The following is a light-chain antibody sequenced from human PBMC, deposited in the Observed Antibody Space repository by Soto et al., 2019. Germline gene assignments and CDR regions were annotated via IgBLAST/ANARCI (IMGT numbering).Light chain of an antibody. Sequence: EIVLTQSPATLSLSPGERATLSCRASQSVSSYLAWYQQKPGQPPRLLIYDASNRATGIPARFSGSGSGTDFTLNISSLEPEDFAVYYCQQRSNWQVTFGQGTRLEIK. J-gene: IGKJ5*01. CDR3: QQRSNWQVT. CDR2: DAS. CDR1: QSVSSY. V-gene: IGKV3-11*01.